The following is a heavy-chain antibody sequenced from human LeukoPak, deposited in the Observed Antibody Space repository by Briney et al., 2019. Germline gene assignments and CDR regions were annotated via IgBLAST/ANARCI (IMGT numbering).Heavy chain of an antibody. CDR1: GITFTIAG. D-gene: IGHD3-16*02. V-gene: IGHV3-30*18. CDR2: ISSDGRNI. J-gene: IGHJ4*02. Sequence: GTSLRLSCAASGITFTIAGMHWVRQVPGKGLEWVAVISSDGRNIYYADSVKGRFIISRDTSRNILFLQMNDLRADDTAIYYCAKDKGNRYFDYWGQGTLVTISS. CDR3: AKDKGNRYFDY.